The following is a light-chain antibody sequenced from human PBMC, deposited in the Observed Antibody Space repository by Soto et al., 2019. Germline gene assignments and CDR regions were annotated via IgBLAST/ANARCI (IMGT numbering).Light chain of an antibody. J-gene: IGKJ4*01. V-gene: IGKV3-11*01. CDR2: DAS. CDR1: QSVNSY. Sequence: VLSQSPSTLSLSPGERATLSCRASQSVNSYLAWYQQKPGQAPRLLIYDASNRATGIPARFSGSGSGTDFTLTISSLEPEDFAVYYCQQRELTFGGGTKVDI. CDR3: QQRELT.